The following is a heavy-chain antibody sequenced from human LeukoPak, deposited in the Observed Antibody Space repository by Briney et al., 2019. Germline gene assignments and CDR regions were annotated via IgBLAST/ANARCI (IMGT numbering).Heavy chain of an antibody. Sequence: PSETLSLTCTVSGGSISSYYWGWIRQPPGKGLEWIGSIYHSGYTYYNPSLKSRVTISVDTSKNQFSLKLSSVTAADTAVYYCARDAPGRITMIVVVITDAFDIWGQGTMVTASS. J-gene: IGHJ3*02. CDR3: ARDAPGRITMIVVVITDAFDI. CDR1: GGSISSYY. D-gene: IGHD3-22*01. V-gene: IGHV4-38-2*02. CDR2: IYHSGYT.